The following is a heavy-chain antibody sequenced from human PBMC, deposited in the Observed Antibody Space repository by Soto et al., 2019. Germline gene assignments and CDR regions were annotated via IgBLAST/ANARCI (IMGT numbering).Heavy chain of an antibody. CDR2: IKQDGGEG. J-gene: IGHJ6*02. V-gene: IGHV3-7*01. Sequence: GGSLRLFCAASGFTLRSSWMGWVRQAPGKGLEWVANIKQDGGEGDYLDSVKGRFTISRDNAENYLLLQMNSLRAEDTAVYYFSRDFTFYYGMDVWGQGTTVTVSS. CDR3: SRDFTFYYGMDV. D-gene: IGHD3-16*01. CDR1: GFTLRSSW.